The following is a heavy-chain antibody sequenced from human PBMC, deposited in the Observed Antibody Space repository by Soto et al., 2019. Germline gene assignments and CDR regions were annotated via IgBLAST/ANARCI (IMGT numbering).Heavy chain of an antibody. D-gene: IGHD2-2*01. Sequence: EVQLLESGGGLVQPGGSLRLSCAASGFTFSSYAMSWVRQAPGKGLEWVSAISGSGGSTYYADSVKGRFTISRDNSKNTLDLQMNSLRAGDTAVYYCEKGRGYCSSTSCCGGSDYGGQGTLVNVSS. CDR3: EKGRGYCSSTSCCGGSDY. V-gene: IGHV3-23*01. CDR2: ISGSGGST. J-gene: IGHJ4*02. CDR1: GFTFSSYA.